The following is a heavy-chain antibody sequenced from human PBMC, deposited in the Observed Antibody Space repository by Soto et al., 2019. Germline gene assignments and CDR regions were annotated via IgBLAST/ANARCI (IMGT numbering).Heavy chain of an antibody. CDR2: IIPILGIA. D-gene: IGHD3-22*01. CDR3: ALGGSGYYYFDY. CDR1: GGTFSSYT. J-gene: IGHJ4*02. Sequence: QVQLVQSGAEVKKPGSSVKVSCKASGGTFSSYTISWVRQAPGQGLEWMGRIIPILGIANYAQKFQGRVTIXAXXSTSTAYMELSSLRSEDTAVYYCALGGSGYYYFDYWGQGTLVTVSS. V-gene: IGHV1-69*02.